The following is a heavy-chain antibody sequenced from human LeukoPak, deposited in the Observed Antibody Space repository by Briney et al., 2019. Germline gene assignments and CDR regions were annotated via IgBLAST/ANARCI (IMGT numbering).Heavy chain of an antibody. Sequence: SVKVSCKASGGTFSSYAISWVRQAPGQGLEWMGGIIPIFGTASYAQKFQGRVTITADKSTSTAYMELSSLRSEDTAVYCCARDQADILTGYYTPPEYYYYGMDVWGKGTTVTVSS. CDR2: IIPIFGTA. CDR1: GGTFSSYA. V-gene: IGHV1-69*06. CDR3: ARDQADILTGYYTPPEYYYYGMDV. J-gene: IGHJ6*04. D-gene: IGHD3-9*01.